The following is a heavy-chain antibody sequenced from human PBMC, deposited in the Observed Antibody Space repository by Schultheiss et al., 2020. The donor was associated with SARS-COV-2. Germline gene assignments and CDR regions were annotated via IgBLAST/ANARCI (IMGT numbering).Heavy chain of an antibody. CDR3: ARGRGVMVRGVRNWFDP. CDR2: IYYSGST. V-gene: IGHV4-59*01. D-gene: IGHD3-10*01. Sequence: SQTLSLTCTVSGGSISSYYWSWIRQPPGKGLEWIGYIYYSGSTYYNPSLKSRVTISVDTSKNQFSLKLSSVTAADTAVYYCARGRGVMVRGVRNWFDPWGQGTLVTVSS. J-gene: IGHJ5*02. CDR1: GGSISSYY.